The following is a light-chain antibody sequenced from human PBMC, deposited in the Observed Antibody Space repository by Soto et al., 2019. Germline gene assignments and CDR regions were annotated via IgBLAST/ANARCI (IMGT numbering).Light chain of an antibody. V-gene: IGLV1-40*01. Sequence: SLLTQPPPVSGAPGQRVTISCTGSSSKIGAGYDVHWYQQLPGTAPKLLIYGNSNRPSGVPDRFSGSKSGTSASLAITGLQAEDEADYYCQSYDSSLSGYVFGTGTKVTVL. J-gene: IGLJ1*01. CDR2: GNS. CDR1: SSKIGAGYD. CDR3: QSYDSSLSGYV.